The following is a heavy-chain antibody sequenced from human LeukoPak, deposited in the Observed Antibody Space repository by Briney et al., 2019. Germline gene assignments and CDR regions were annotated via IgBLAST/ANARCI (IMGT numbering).Heavy chain of an antibody. V-gene: IGHV1-46*01. D-gene: IGHD3-9*01. J-gene: IGHJ3*02. Sequence: ASVKVSCKTSGYSFTSYYIHWVRQSPGQGLEWMGIINPSSGHKLYAEKFQGRVTMTRNTSISTAYMELSSLRSEDTAVYYCAREVDILTVTYAFDIWGQGTMVTVSS. CDR3: AREVDILTVTYAFDI. CDR2: INPSSGHK. CDR1: GYSFTSYY.